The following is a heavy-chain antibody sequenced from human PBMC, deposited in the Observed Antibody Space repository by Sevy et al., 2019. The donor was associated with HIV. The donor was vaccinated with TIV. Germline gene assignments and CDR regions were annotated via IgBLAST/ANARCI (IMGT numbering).Heavy chain of an antibody. CDR1: GYTLSELS. D-gene: IGHD3-22*01. CDR3: AITKDYYDNSGYPFDY. J-gene: IGHJ4*02. V-gene: IGHV1-24*01. Sequence: ASVKVSCKVFGYTLSELSMHWVRQTPGKGLEWMGSFDPEDGETIYGQKFQGRVAMTEDTSTDTAYMELRSLRSEDTAVSYCAITKDYYDNSGYPFDYWGQGTLVTVSS. CDR2: FDPEDGET.